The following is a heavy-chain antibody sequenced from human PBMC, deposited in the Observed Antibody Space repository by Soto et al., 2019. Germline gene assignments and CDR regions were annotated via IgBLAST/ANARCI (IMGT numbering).Heavy chain of an antibody. CDR1: GFTFSSYV. D-gene: IGHD3-3*01. J-gene: IGHJ6*02. CDR2: ISYDGSNK. Sequence: GGSLRLSCAASGFTFSSYVMHWVRQSPGKGLEWVAVISYDGSNKYYADSVKGRFTISRDNSKNTLYLQMNSLRAEDTAVYYCAKDTLYYDFWSGYYPPGMDVWGQGTTVTVSS. V-gene: IGHV3-30*18. CDR3: AKDTLYYDFWSGYYPPGMDV.